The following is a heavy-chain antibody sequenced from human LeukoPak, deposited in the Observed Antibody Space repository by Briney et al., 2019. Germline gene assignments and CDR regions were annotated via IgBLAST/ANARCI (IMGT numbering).Heavy chain of an antibody. CDR1: GGSISSSSYY. Sequence: SETLCLTCTVSGGSISSSSYYWGWIRQPPGKGLEWIGSIYYSGSTYYNPSLKSRVTISVDTSKNQFSLKLSSVTAADTAVYYCARGLAARRYNWIYYFDYWGQGTLVTVSS. CDR3: ARGLAARRYNWIYYFDY. CDR2: IYYSGST. V-gene: IGHV4-39*01. J-gene: IGHJ4*02. D-gene: IGHD1-20*01.